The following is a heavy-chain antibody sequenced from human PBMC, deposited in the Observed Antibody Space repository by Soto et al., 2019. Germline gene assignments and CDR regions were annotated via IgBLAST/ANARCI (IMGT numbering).Heavy chain of an antibody. V-gene: IGHV3-74*01. CDR2: ASPDGTST. J-gene: IGHJ1*01. Sequence: EVQLVESGGGLVQPGGSLRLSCAASGFTFSSFWMHWVRQAPGKGLEWVSRASPDGTSTSYADSVKGRFTISRDNAKNTLFMQMNSLRADDTAVYYCAREYGDYVGEEYFQHWGQGTLVTVSS. CDR1: GFTFSSFW. CDR3: AREYGDYVGEEYFQH. D-gene: IGHD4-17*01.